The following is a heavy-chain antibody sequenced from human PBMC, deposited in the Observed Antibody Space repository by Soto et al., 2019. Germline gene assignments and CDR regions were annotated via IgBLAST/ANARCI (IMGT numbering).Heavy chain of an antibody. V-gene: IGHV1-69*01. D-gene: IGHD3-9*01. CDR2: IIPIFGTA. CDR1: GGTFSSYS. CDR3: ARAPNILNVKYYFDY. J-gene: IGHJ4*02. Sequence: QVQLVQSGAEVKKPGSSVKVSCKASGGTFSSYSINWVRQAPGQGLEWMGGIIPIFGTANNAQKFQGRVTITADESATTVYMELSSLRSEDTAVYYCARAPNILNVKYYFDYWGQGTLVTVSS.